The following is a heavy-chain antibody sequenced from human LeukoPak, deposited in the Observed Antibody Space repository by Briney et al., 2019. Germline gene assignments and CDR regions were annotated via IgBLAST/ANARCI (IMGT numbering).Heavy chain of an antibody. CDR3: ARDIYRVVTANNYFDY. CDR2: INAGNGNT. Sequence: ASVKVSCKASGYTFTSYAMHWVRQARGQRLEWMGWINAGNGNTKYSQKFQGRVTITRDTSASTAYMELSSLRSEDTAVYYCARDIYRVVTANNYFDYWGQGTLVTVSS. D-gene: IGHD2-21*02. J-gene: IGHJ4*02. CDR1: GYTFTSYA. V-gene: IGHV1-3*01.